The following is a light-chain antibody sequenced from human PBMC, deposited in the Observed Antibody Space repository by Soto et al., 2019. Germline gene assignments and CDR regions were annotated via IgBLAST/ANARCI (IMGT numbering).Light chain of an antibody. V-gene: IGKV3-15*01. J-gene: IGKJ1*01. Sequence: EIVLTQSPATLSVSPGGSATLSCKASQSISDTLAWYKQKPGQAPRLLIYSASRRATGFPGRFSGSGSGTEFTLTISSLQSEDLAVYYCQQYNNWPWTFGQGTKVDIK. CDR1: QSISDT. CDR3: QQYNNWPWT. CDR2: SAS.